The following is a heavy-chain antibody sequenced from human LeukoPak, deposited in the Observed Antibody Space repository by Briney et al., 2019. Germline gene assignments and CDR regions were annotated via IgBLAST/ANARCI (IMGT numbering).Heavy chain of an antibody. CDR3: ARDRGVGAQDAFDI. V-gene: IGHV3-48*03. J-gene: IGHJ3*02. CDR2: ISSSGSTI. D-gene: IGHD1-26*01. Sequence: GGSLRLSCAASGFTFSSYEMNWVRQAPGKGLEWVSYISSSGSTIYYADSVKGRFTISRDNAKNSLYLQMNSLRAEDTAAYYCARDRGVGAQDAFDIWGQGTMVTVSS. CDR1: GFTFSSYE.